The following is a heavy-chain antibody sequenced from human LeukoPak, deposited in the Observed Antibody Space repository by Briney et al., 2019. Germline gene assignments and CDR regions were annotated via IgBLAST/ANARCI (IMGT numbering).Heavy chain of an antibody. CDR2: INHSGST. Sequence: SETLSLTFIVGIGSFSGYYWSWIRQPPGKGLEWIGEINHSGSTNYNPSLKSRVTISVDTSKNQFSLKLSSVAAADTAVYYCARVRLRGAFDIWGQGTMVTVSS. V-gene: IGHV4-34*01. J-gene: IGHJ3*02. CDR1: IGSFSGYY. CDR3: ARVRLRGAFDI. D-gene: IGHD4-17*01.